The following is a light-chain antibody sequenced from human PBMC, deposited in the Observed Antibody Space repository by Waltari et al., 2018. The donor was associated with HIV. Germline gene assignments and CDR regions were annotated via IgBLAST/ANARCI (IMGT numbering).Light chain of an antibody. CDR1: TSNIGAGYD. Sequence: QSVLPQPPSVSGAPGPRVTISCTGTTSNIGAGYDVHWYQQLPGTAPTPPVFGNTKRPSGVPDRFSGSKSGTSASLAITGIQAGDEGDYYCQSYDNALSGSLFGGGTKVTVL. V-gene: IGLV1-40*01. CDR2: GNT. CDR3: QSYDNALSGSL. J-gene: IGLJ2*01.